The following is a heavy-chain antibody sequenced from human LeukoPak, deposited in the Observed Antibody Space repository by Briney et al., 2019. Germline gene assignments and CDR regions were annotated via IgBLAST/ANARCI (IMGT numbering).Heavy chain of an antibody. V-gene: IGHV4-59*01. CDR2: IYYSGNT. CDR3: ARARSGYSSSFRYYFDY. J-gene: IGHJ4*02. CDR1: GGSISSYY. D-gene: IGHD6-6*01. Sequence: PSETLSLTCTVSGGSISSYYWSWIRQPPGKGLEWIGYIYYSGNTNYSPSLKSRVTISVDTSKNQFSLKLSSVTAADTAVYYCARARSGYSSSFRYYFDYWGQGTLVTVSS.